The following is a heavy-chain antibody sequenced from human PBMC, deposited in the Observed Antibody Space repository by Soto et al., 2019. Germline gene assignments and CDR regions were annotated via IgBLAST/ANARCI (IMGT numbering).Heavy chain of an antibody. CDR2: INHSGST. D-gene: IGHD5-18*01. V-gene: IGHV4-34*01. CDR3: ARAETAMALYYFDY. Sequence: PSETLSLTCAVYGGSLSDYYLSWIRQRPGKGLEWIGEINHSGSTNYNPSLKSRVTISVDTSKKQFSLKLSSVTAADTAVYYCARAETAMALYYFDYWGQRTLVTVSS. J-gene: IGHJ4*02. CDR1: GGSLSDYY.